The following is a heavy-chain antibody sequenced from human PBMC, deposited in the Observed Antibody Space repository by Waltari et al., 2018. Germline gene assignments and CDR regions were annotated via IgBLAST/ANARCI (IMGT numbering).Heavy chain of an antibody. D-gene: IGHD2-15*01. Sequence: QVQLVESGGRLVKTGGSLRLTCDASGFTFRDDYMSWVRQAPGKGLEWVSKISGSSSSVRYADSVKGRFTISRDNAKNLLFLQMNSLRAEDTAVYYCVREYWFRMDVWGQGTTVTVSS. J-gene: IGHJ6*02. CDR3: VREYWFRMDV. V-gene: IGHV3-11*01. CDR1: GFTFRDDY. CDR2: ISGSSSSV.